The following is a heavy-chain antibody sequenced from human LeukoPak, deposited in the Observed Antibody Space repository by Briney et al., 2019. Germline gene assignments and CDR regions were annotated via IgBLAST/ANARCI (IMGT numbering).Heavy chain of an antibody. Sequence: PGGSLRLACATSGFTFSSYWMTWVRQAPGKGLEWVASIVKDGSKTYYRDSVKGRFTFSRYNAKNSLYLQMNSLRGEDTAVYYCARDPPLRFPLWGQRPVVTLSS. J-gene: IGHJ1*01. CDR1: GFTFSSYW. CDR3: ARDPPLRFPL. V-gene: IGHV3-7*01. D-gene: IGHD2-21*02. CDR2: IVKDGSKT.